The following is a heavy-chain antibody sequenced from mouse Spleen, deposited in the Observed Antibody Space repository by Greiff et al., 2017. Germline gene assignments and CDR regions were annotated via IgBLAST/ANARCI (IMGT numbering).Heavy chain of an antibody. Sequence: QVQLQQSGAELARPGASVKMSCKASGYTFTSYTMHWVKQRPGQGLEWIGYINPSSGYTKYNQKFKDKATLTADKSSSTAYMQLSSLTSEDSAVYYCARGITTVVAPYWGQGTLVTVSA. V-gene: IGHV1-4*01. D-gene: IGHD1-1*01. CDR1: GYTFTSYT. J-gene: IGHJ3*01. CDR2: INPSSGYT. CDR3: ARGITTVVAPY.